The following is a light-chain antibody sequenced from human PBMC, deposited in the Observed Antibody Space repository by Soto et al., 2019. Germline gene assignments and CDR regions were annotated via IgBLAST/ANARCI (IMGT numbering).Light chain of an antibody. CDR1: QSVLYSSNNKNY. CDR3: QKSSSTPPT. CDR2: WAS. V-gene: IGKV4-1*01. J-gene: IGKJ3*01. Sequence: DIVMTQSPDSLAVSLGERATINCKSSQSVLYSSNNKNYLAWYQQKPGQPPKLLIYWASTRESGVPDRFSGRGSGTDFTLTISRLQAEEVAVYYCQKSSSTPPTFGPGNKVDIK.